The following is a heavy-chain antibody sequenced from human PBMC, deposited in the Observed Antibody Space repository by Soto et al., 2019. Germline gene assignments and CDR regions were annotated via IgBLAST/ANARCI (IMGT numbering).Heavy chain of an antibody. V-gene: IGHV3-30*18. CDR1: GFTFSSYG. CDR2: ISYDGSNK. CDR3: AKGNTYYYDSSGFGYFDY. J-gene: IGHJ4*02. D-gene: IGHD3-22*01. Sequence: GGSLRLSCAASGFTFSSYGMHWVRQAPGKGLEWVAVISYDGSNKYYADSVKGRFTISRDNSKNTLYLQMNSLRAEDTAVYYCAKGNTYYYDSSGFGYFDYWGQGTLVTVSS.